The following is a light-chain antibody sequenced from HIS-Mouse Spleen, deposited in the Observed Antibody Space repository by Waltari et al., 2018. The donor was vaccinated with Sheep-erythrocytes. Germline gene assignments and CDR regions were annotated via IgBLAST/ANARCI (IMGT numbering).Light chain of an antibody. J-gene: IGLJ1*01. CDR3: CSYAGSYNHV. Sequence: QSALTQPRSVSGSPGQSVTISCTGTSSDVGGYNYVSWYQQHPGNAPKLMIYDVSKRPSGVTDRFSGSKSGHTASLTISGLQAEDEADYYCCSYAGSYNHVFATGTKVTVL. V-gene: IGLV2-11*01. CDR2: DVS. CDR1: SSDVGGYNY.